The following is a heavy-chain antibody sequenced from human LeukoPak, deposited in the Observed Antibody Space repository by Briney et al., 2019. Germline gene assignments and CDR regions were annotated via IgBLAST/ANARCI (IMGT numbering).Heavy chain of an antibody. CDR2: INPAGSET. D-gene: IGHD2-15*01. V-gene: IGHV3-7*01. CDR3: ARFGYVAAVDV. J-gene: IGHJ4*02. CDR1: GFSFSAYW. Sequence: GGSLRLSCAASGFSFSAYWMTWVRQAPGTGLEWVANINPAGSETYYVDPGKGRFSLSRDNAKNLVYLQMNSLRAEDTAVYHCARFGYVAAVDVWGQGTPVTVSS.